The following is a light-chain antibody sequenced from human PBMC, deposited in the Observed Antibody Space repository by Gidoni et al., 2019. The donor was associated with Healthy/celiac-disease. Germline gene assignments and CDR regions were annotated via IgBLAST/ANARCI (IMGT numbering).Light chain of an antibody. CDR1: QSVSSS. V-gene: IGKV3-11*01. CDR3: QQRSNWPPIT. CDR2: DAA. J-gene: IGKJ5*01. Sequence: DMMLPPSPATLSLSPGERATISCRASQSVSSSLSWYQQKPGQAPRLLIYDAANRATGIPARCSGSGSGTDFTLTISSREPEDVAVYYCQQRSNWPPITFGQGTRLEIK.